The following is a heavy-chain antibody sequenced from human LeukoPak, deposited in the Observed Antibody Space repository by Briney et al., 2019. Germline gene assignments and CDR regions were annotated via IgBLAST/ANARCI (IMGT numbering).Heavy chain of an antibody. CDR3: ARDSSGRYYLDGFDI. CDR1: GGSMIGYY. V-gene: IGHV4-4*07. Sequence: PSETLSLICTVSGGSMIGYYWSWIRQPAGKRLEWIGRIHTSGSTNYNPSLKSRVTMSVDTSNNQISLNLRSVTAADTAVYYCARDSSGRYYLDGFDIWGQGTMVTVSS. D-gene: IGHD3-10*01. CDR2: IHTSGST. J-gene: IGHJ3*02.